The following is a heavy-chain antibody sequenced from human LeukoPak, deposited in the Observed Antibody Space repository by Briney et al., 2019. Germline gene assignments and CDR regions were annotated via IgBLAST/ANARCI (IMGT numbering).Heavy chain of an antibody. V-gene: IGHV3-13*04. CDR2: ISTTDDT. CDR1: GFTFSTYD. CDR3: ARGRSGSYFDS. J-gene: IGHJ4*02. D-gene: IGHD1-26*01. Sequence: PGGSLRLSRAASGFTFSTYDMHWVRQATGKGLEWVSAISTTDDTYYPGSVKGRFTTSRENAKSSLYLQMNSLRAEDTAVYYCARGRSGSYFDSWGQGTLVAVSS.